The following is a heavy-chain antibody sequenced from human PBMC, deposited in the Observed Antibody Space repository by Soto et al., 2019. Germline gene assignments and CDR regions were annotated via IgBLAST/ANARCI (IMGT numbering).Heavy chain of an antibody. J-gene: IGHJ3*02. CDR1: GVSISRGGYY. CDR3: ARGDEMATITAFDI. CDR2: IYYSGST. V-gene: IGHV4-31*03. Sequence: SETLSLTFTVSGVSISRGGYYWSWIRQHPGKGLEWIGYIYYSGSTYYNPSLKSRVTISVDTSKNQFSLKLSSVTAADTAVYYCARGDEMATITAFDIWGQGTMVTVSS. D-gene: IGHD5-12*01.